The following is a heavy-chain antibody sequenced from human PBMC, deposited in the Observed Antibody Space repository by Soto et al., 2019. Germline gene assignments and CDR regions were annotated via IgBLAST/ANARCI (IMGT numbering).Heavy chain of an antibody. J-gene: IGHJ4*02. D-gene: IGHD1-26*01. CDR2: IYSGGST. CDR1: GLTVSSNY. Sequence: PGGSLRLSCAASGLTVSSNYMSWVRQAPGKGLEWVSVIYSGGSTYYADSVKGRFTISRDNSKNTLYLQMNSLRAEDTAVYYCARSPMGATYFDYWGQGILVTVSS. CDR3: ARSPMGATYFDY. V-gene: IGHV3-53*01.